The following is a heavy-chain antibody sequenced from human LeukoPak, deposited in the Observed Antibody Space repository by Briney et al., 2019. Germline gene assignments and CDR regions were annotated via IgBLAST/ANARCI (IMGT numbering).Heavy chain of an antibody. J-gene: IGHJ4*02. Sequence: GGSLRLSCAASGFTFSSCWMSWVRQAPGKGLEWVANIKQDGSEKYYVDSVKGRFTISRDNAKNSLYLQMNSLRAEDTAVYYCARDGYYYDSSPIGYWGQGTLVTVSS. D-gene: IGHD3-22*01. CDR1: GFTFSSCW. CDR2: IKQDGSEK. V-gene: IGHV3-7*01. CDR3: ARDGYYYDSSPIGY.